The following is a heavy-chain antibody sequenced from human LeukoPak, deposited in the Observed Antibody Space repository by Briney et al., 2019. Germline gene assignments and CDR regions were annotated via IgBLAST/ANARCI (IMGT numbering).Heavy chain of an antibody. Sequence: GASVKVSCKASGGTFSSYAISWVRQAPGQGLEWMGGIIPIFGTANYAQKFQGRVTITADDSTSTAYMELSSLRSEDTAVYYCARDLHSSSWYTEVCWGQGTLLTVSS. CDR1: GGTFSSYA. V-gene: IGHV1-69*13. J-gene: IGHJ4*02. D-gene: IGHD6-13*01. CDR2: IIPIFGTA. CDR3: ARDLHSSSWYTEVC.